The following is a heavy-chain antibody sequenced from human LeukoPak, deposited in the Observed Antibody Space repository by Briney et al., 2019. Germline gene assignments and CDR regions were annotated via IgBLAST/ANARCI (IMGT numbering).Heavy chain of an antibody. CDR1: GGSISSSSYY. CDR2: IYYSGST. V-gene: IGHV4-39*07. Sequence: SETLSLTCTVSGGSISSSSYYWGWIRQPPGKGLEWIGSIYYSGSTYYNPSLKSRVTISVDTSKNQFSLKLSSVTAADTAVYYCARDLSLWGPFDIWGQGTMVTVSS. D-gene: IGHD3-10*01. CDR3: ARDLSLWGPFDI. J-gene: IGHJ3*02.